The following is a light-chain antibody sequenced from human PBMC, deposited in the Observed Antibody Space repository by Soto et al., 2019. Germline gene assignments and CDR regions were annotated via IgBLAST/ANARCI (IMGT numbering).Light chain of an antibody. V-gene: IGKV1-5*03. CDR2: KAS. J-gene: IGKJ1*01. CDR3: QHYNSYSEA. Sequence: DIHMTQSPSTLSGSVGDRVTITCRASQTISSWLAWYQQKPGKAPKLLIYKASTLKSGVPSRFSGSGSGTKFTLTISSLQPDDFATYYCQHYNSYSEAFGQGTKVDIK. CDR1: QTISSW.